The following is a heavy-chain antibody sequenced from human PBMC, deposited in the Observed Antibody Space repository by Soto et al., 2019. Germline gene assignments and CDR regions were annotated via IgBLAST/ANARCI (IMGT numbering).Heavy chain of an antibody. CDR2: IKSKTDGGTT. CDR1: GFTFSNAW. V-gene: IGHV3-15*07. CDR3: TTSSSDYYYGMDV. D-gene: IGHD6-6*01. Sequence: PGGSLRLSCAASGFTFSNAWMNWVRQAPGKGLVWVGRIKSKTDGGTTDYAAPVKGRFTISRGDSKNTLYLQMNSLKTEDTAVYYCTTSSSDYYYGMDVWGQGTTVTVSS. J-gene: IGHJ6*02.